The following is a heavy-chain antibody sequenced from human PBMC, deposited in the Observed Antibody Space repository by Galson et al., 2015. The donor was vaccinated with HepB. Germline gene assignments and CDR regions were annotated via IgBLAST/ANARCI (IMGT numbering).Heavy chain of an antibody. V-gene: IGHV1-69*13. D-gene: IGHD3-16*01. Sequence: SVKVSCKASGGTFSSYAISWVRQAPGQGLQWTGEITPIFGTVNYAQKFQGRVTITADESTSTVYMELSSLRSEDTAVYHCARNLRFDDAFDIWSQGTMVTVSS. CDR1: GGTFSSYA. J-gene: IGHJ3*02. CDR2: ITPIFGTV. CDR3: ARNLRFDDAFDI.